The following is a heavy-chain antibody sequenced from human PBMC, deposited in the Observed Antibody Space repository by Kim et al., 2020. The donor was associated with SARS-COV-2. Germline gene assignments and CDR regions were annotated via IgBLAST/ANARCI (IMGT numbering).Heavy chain of an antibody. D-gene: IGHD6-13*01. V-gene: IGHV3-30*04. CDR2: ISYDGSNK. CDR3: ARGIGTYCSSWYWGHLYGMDV. CDR1: GFTFSSYA. J-gene: IGHJ6*02. Sequence: GRSLRLSCAASGFTFSSYAMHWVRQAPGKGLEWVAVISYDGSNKYYVDSVKGRFTISRDNSKNTLYLQMNSLRAEDTAVYYCARGIGTYCSSWYWGHLYGMDVGGQGTTVTVSS.